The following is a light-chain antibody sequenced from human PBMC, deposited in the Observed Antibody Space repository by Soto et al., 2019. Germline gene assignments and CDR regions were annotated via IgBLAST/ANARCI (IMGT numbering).Light chain of an antibody. Sequence: QSALTQPPSVSGSPGQSVTISCTGTSSDVGGYDYVSWYQQHPGKAPKLLIYDVTKRPSGVPDRFSGSKSGNTASLTISGLRAEDEADFFCCSYGGSFPYIFGTETKVTVL. V-gene: IGLV2-11*01. CDR2: DVT. CDR1: SSDVGGYDY. J-gene: IGLJ1*01. CDR3: CSYGGSFPYI.